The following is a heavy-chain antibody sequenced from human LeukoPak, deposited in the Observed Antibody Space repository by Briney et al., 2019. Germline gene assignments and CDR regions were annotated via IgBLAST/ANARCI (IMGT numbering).Heavy chain of an antibody. J-gene: IGHJ4*02. D-gene: IGHD3-3*01. Sequence: GGSLRLSCAASGFTFISYEMNWVRQAPGKGLEWVSSISSSGTYIYYADSVKGRFTISRDNAKNSLYLQMNSLRAEDTAVYYCARRVSTYEFDYWGQGTLVTVSS. V-gene: IGHV3-21*01. CDR1: GFTFISYE. CDR3: ARRVSTYEFDY. CDR2: ISSSGTYI.